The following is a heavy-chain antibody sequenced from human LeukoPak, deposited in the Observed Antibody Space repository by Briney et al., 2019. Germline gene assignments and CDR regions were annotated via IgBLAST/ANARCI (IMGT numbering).Heavy chain of an antibody. Sequence: WASVKVSCKASGGPLNTYVIDWVRQAPGHGLEWMGRIIPLFGAPSYAQRFQGNVTISADKSTDTTYMELTRLTSEDTAVYYCTMGPTASLGRPFERWGQGTLVTVSS. CDR2: IIPLFGAP. J-gene: IGHJ4*02. CDR1: GGPLNTYV. V-gene: IGHV1-69*06. CDR3: TMGPTASLGRPFER. D-gene: IGHD3-9*01.